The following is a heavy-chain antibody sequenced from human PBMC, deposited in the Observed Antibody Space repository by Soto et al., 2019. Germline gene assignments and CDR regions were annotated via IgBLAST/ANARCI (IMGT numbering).Heavy chain of an antibody. CDR2: IYYSGST. D-gene: IGHD3-3*01. CDR1: GGSISSSSYY. Sequence: PSETLSLTCTVSGGSISSSSYYWGWIRQPPGKGLEWIGSIYYSGSTYYNPSLKSRVTISVDTSKNQFSLKLSSVTAADTAAYYCARKRRDYDFWSGYYSIGEYYFDYWGQXNLVTVSS. J-gene: IGHJ4*02. V-gene: IGHV4-39*01. CDR3: ARKRRDYDFWSGYYSIGEYYFDY.